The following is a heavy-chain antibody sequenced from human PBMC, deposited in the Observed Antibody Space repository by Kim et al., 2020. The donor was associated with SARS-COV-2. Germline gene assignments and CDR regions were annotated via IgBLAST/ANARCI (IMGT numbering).Heavy chain of an antibody. CDR2: ISGSGGST. Sequence: GGSLRLSCAASGFTFSSYAMSWVRQAPGKGLEWVSAISGSGGSTYYADSVKGRFTISRDNSKNTLYLQMNSLRAEDTAVYYCATRYYDILTGYYGGPYYYYGMDVWGQGTTVTVS. V-gene: IGHV3-23*01. CDR3: ATRYYDILTGYYGGPYYYYGMDV. D-gene: IGHD3-9*01. J-gene: IGHJ6*02. CDR1: GFTFSSYA.